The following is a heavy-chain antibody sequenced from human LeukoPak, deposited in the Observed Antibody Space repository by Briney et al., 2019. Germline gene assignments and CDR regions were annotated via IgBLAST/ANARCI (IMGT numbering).Heavy chain of an antibody. V-gene: IGHV1-2*04. D-gene: IGHD2-2*01. Sequence: ASVKVSSKASGYTFTGYYMHWVRKPPGQGLERMGWINPNSGATNYAQKFQGWVTMTRDTTISPAYMQLTSLGSDDQAVYYCARTDGYCSSTSCSAYNWYDPWGQGTLVNVSS. J-gene: IGHJ5*02. CDR2: INPNSGAT. CDR3: ARTDGYCSSTSCSAYNWYDP. CDR1: GYTFTGYY.